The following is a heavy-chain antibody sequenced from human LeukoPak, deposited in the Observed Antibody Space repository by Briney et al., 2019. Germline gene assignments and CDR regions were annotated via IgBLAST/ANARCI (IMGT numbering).Heavy chain of an antibody. J-gene: IGHJ4*02. D-gene: IGHD4-17*01. CDR3: ARVTPDYGDSLIDY. CDR1: GGSISSYY. Sequence: SETLSLTCTVSGGSISSYYWSWIRQPAGKGLEWIGSIYYSGSTYYNPSLKSRVTISVDTSKNQFSLKLSSVTAADTAVYYCARVTPDYGDSLIDYWGQGTLVTVSS. CDR2: IYYSGST. V-gene: IGHV4-4*07.